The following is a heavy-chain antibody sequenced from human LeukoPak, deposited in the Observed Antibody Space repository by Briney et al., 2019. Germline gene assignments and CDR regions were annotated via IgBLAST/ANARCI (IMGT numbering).Heavy chain of an antibody. V-gene: IGHV3-23*01. CDR2: ISGSGGDT. CDR1: GFTFRNYA. J-gene: IGHJ4*02. CDR3: AKTTAGNSSGRYPGWPVDY. D-gene: IGHD6-19*01. Sequence: GGSLRLSCAASGFTFRNYAIYWVRQAPGKGLEWVSGISGSGGDTYFADSVKGRFTNSRDHSKNTVFLQMDSLRAEDTAVYYCAKTTAGNSSGRYPGWPVDYWGQGTLVTVSS.